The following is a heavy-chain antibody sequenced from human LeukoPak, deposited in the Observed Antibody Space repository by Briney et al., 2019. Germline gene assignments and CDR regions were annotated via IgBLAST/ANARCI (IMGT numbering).Heavy chain of an antibody. CDR3: ARSLAAAGTYYYYGMDV. CDR2: ISXSGSTI. J-gene: IGHJ6*02. Sequence: ISXSGSTIYYADSVKGRFTISRDNAKNSLYLQMNSLRAEDTAVYYCARSLAAAGTYYYYGMDVWGQGTTVTVSS. V-gene: IGHV3-11*01. D-gene: IGHD6-13*01.